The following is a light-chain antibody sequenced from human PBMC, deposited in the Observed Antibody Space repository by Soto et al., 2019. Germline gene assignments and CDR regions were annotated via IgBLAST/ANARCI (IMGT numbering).Light chain of an antibody. Sequence: DIQLTQSPSFLSASVGDRVTITCRASQGISNYLAWYQQKPGKAPQLLIYAASTLQSGVPSRFSGSGSGTEFTLTISSLQPDDFATSGCQQLNSSPFTFGPGTKVDIK. J-gene: IGKJ3*01. V-gene: IGKV1-9*01. CDR3: QQLNSSPFT. CDR1: QGISNY. CDR2: AAS.